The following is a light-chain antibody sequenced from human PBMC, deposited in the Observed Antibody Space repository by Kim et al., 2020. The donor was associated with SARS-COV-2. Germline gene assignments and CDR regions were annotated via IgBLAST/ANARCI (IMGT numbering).Light chain of an antibody. J-gene: IGKJ2*01. CDR1: QSVNSN. CDR2: GVS. Sequence: EIVMTQSPGTLSMSPGERATLSCRASQSVNSNLAWYQQKPGQAPRLLIHGVSTRAPGLPARFSGSGSGSEFSLSISSLESEDFAVYYCQQYNAWPYTCGQGTKLEI. CDR3: QQYNAWPYT. V-gene: IGKV3-15*01.